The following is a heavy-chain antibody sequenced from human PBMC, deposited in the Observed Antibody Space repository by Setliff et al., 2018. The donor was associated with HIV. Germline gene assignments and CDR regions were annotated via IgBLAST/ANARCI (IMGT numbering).Heavy chain of an antibody. Sequence: AGGSLRLSCAASGFTFSSYTMNWVRQAPGKGLEWVSSITSSSSYMYYADSVKGRSTISRDNSKNMLYLQMNSLRREDTAVYYCAGEGSHSGSVYWGQGTLVTVSS. CDR2: ITSSSSYM. CDR3: AGEGSHSGSVY. J-gene: IGHJ4*02. D-gene: IGHD5-12*01. CDR1: GFTFSSYT. V-gene: IGHV3-21*01.